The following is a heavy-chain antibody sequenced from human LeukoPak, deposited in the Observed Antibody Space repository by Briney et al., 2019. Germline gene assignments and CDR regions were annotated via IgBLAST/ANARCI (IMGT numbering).Heavy chain of an antibody. V-gene: IGHV3-15*01. CDR1: GFSFNEAW. J-gene: IGHJ4*02. CDR3: TTDTRRVVVPK. D-gene: IGHD2-15*01. Sequence: PGGSLTLPCAASGFSFNEAWMSWARHAPGKGLEWVGRIKRKTDGGTTDYAAPVKGRFTISRDDSKTSLYLQMNNLKTEDTAVYYCTTDTRRVVVPKWGQGTLVTVSS. CDR2: IKRKTDGGTT.